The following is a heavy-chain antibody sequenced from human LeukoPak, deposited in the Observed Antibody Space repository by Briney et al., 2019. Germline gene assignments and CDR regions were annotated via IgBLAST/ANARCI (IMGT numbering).Heavy chain of an antibody. CDR2: ISGSGGST. CDR1: GFTFSSYA. CDR3: AKDTAVAGRFSRGYYFDY. Sequence: GGSLRLSCAASGFTFSSYAMSWVRQAPGKGLEWVSAISGSGGSTYYADSVKGRFTISRDNSKNTLYLQMNSLRAEDTAVYYCAKDTAVAGRFSRGYYFDYWGQGTLVTVSS. J-gene: IGHJ4*02. V-gene: IGHV3-23*01. D-gene: IGHD6-19*01.